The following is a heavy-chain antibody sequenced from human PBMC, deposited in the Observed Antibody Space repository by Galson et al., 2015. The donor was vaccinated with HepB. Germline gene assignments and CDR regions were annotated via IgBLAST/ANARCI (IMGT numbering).Heavy chain of an antibody. Sequence: SVKVSCKASGGTFSSYAISWVRQAPGQGLEWMGGIIPIFGTANYAQKFQGRVAITADESTSTAYMELSSLRSEDTAVYYCAREIQTTLIQYSGSYYSPTYFDYWGQGTLVTVSS. J-gene: IGHJ4*02. CDR2: IIPIFGTA. CDR1: GGTFSSYA. D-gene: IGHD1-26*01. CDR3: AREIQTTLIQYSGSYYSPTYFDY. V-gene: IGHV1-69*13.